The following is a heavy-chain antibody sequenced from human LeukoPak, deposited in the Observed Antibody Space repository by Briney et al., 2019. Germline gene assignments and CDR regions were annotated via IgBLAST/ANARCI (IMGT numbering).Heavy chain of an antibody. Sequence: PGGSLRLSCLASGFTFSDYYMSWVRQAPGKGLEWISYMSSRGYPTYYAESVKGRFTISRDNAKNTLYLQMHNLRTDDTAVYCCARVGIALTSPFDYWGLGTLVAVSS. V-gene: IGHV3-11*01. D-gene: IGHD1-1*01. CDR3: ARVGIALTSPFDY. CDR1: GFTFSDYY. CDR2: MSSRGYPT. J-gene: IGHJ4*02.